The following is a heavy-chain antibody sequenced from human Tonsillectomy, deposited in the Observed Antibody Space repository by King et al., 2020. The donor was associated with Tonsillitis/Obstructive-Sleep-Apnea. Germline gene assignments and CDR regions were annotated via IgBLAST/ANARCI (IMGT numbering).Heavy chain of an antibody. Sequence: VQLQESGPGLVKPSETLSLTCTVSGGSISSYYWSWIRQPPGKRLEWIGYIYYSGSTNYNPSLKSRVTISVDTSKNQFSLKLSSVTAADTAVYYCARVPQKYSSGWYYFDYWGQGTLVTVSS. V-gene: IGHV4-59*01. CDR1: GGSISSYY. CDR2: IYYSGST. D-gene: IGHD6-19*01. J-gene: IGHJ4*02. CDR3: ARVPQKYSSGWYYFDY.